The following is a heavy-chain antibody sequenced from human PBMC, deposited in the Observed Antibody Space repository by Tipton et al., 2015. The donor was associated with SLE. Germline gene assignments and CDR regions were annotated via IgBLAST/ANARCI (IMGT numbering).Heavy chain of an antibody. V-gene: IGHV4-31*03. J-gene: IGHJ4*02. CDR3: ARGGVGGYDYFDY. Sequence: TLSLTCTVSGGSISSGGYYWSWIRQHPGKGLEWVGHISYSGSTSYNPSLKSRVTISVDTSKNQFSLKLTSVTAADTAVFYCARGGVGGYDYFDYWGQGTLVTVSS. CDR1: GGSISSGGYY. D-gene: IGHD5-12*01. CDR2: ISYSGST.